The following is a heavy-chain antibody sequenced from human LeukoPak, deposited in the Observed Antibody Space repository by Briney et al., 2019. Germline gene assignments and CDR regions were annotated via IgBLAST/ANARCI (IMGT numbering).Heavy chain of an antibody. D-gene: IGHD3-22*01. J-gene: IGHJ5*02. CDR1: GGSISSSSHY. CDR3: ARGPHLRYYDSSGKRPFDP. V-gene: IGHV4-39*07. Sequence: SETLSLTCTVSGGSISSSSHYWGWIRQPPGKGLEWIGSIYYSGTAFYNPSLKSRVTISVDTSKNQFSLKLSSVTAADAAVYYCARGPHLRYYDSSGKRPFDPWGQGTLVTVSS. CDR2: IYYSGTA.